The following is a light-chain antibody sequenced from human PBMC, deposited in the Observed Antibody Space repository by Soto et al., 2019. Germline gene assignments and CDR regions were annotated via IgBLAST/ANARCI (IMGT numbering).Light chain of an antibody. CDR2: GAS. J-gene: IGKJ5*01. CDR3: QQYGSSPSIT. CDR1: QSVSSSY. Sequence: EIVVTQSPGTLSLSPGERATLSCMASQSVSSSYLAWYQQKPGQAPRLLIYGASSRATGIPDRFSGSGSGTDCTLTISRLEPEDCAVYYCQQYGSSPSITFGQATRLEIK. V-gene: IGKV3-20*01.